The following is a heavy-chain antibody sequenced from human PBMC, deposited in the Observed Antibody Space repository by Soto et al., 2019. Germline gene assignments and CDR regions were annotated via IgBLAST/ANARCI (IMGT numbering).Heavy chain of an antibody. CDR1: GFTFSSYA. J-gene: IGHJ6*02. D-gene: IGHD6-6*01. V-gene: IGHV3-23*01. Sequence: EVQLLESGGGLVQPGGSLRLSCAASGFTFSSYAMSWVRQAPGKGLEWVSAISGSGGSTYYADSVKGRFTISRDNSKNTLYLQMNSLRAEDTAVYYCAKTGIAARPVYYSYGMDVWGQGTTVTVSS. CDR3: AKTGIAARPVYYSYGMDV. CDR2: ISGSGGST.